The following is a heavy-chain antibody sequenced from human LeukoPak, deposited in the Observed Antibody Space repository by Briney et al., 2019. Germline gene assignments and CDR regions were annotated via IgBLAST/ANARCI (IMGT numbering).Heavy chain of an antibody. D-gene: IGHD2-8*01. J-gene: IGHJ1*01. CDR1: GGSINSGGYY. V-gene: IGHV4-31*03. Sequence: SETLSLTCTVSGGSINSGGYYWRWIRQHPGKGLEWIGYIYYRESTYYNPSLESRVTISTDTSRNQFSLTLSSVTAADTAVYYCARESYAISGHRYFQDWGQGTLVTVSS. CDR3: ARESYAISGHRYFQD. CDR2: IYYREST.